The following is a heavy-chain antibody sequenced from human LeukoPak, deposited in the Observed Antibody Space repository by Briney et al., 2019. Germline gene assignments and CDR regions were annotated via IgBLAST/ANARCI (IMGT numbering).Heavy chain of an antibody. V-gene: IGHV4-59*08. Sequence: PSETLSLTCTVSGGSISRDYWQWIRQPPGKGLEWIGYIYNSGSNNYNPSLKSRVTISVDTSKNQFSLKLTSVTAADTAVYYCATRGSWGQGTLVTVSS. D-gene: IGHD3-10*01. J-gene: IGHJ5*02. CDR2: IYNSGSN. CDR1: GGSISRDY. CDR3: ATRGS.